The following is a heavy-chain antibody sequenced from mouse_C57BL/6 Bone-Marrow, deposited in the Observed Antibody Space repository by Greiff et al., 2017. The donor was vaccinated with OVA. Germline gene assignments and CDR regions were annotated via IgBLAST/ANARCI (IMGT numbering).Heavy chain of an antibody. CDR3: TRGEVVGDFDD. V-gene: IGHV1-15*01. CDR2: IDPETGGT. CDR1: GYTFTDYE. J-gene: IGHJ2*01. D-gene: IGHD1-1*01. Sequence: QVQLQQSGAELVRPGASVTLSCKASGYTFTDYEMHWVKQTPVHGLEWIGAIDPETGGTAYNQKFKGKAILTADKSSSTAYMELRSLTSEDSAVYYCTRGEVVGDFDDWGQGTTLTVSS.